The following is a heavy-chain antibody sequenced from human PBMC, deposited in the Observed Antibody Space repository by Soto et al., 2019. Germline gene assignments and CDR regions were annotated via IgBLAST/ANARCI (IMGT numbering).Heavy chain of an antibody. D-gene: IGHD3-9*01. CDR2: IWYDGSNK. V-gene: IGHV3-33*01. J-gene: IGHJ4*02. CDR1: GFTFSSYG. CDR3: ARAPDILTGYYYFDY. Sequence: GGSLRLSCAASGFTFSSYGMHWVRQAPGKGLEWVAVIWYDGSNKYYADSVKGRFTISRDNSKNTLYLQMNSLRAEDTAVYYCARAPDILTGYYYFDYWGQGTLVTVSS.